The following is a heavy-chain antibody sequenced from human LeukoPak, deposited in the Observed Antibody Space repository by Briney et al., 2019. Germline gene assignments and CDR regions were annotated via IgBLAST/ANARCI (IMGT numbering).Heavy chain of an antibody. CDR2: IKQDGSEK. CDR3: AKDISAMVMGFDY. J-gene: IGHJ4*02. Sequence: GGSLRLSCAASGFTFSNYWMIWVRQAPGKGLEWVANIKQDGSEKYYVDSVRGRFTISRDNAKNSLYLQMNSLRAEDTALYYCAKDISAMVMGFDYWGQGTLVTVSS. D-gene: IGHD5-18*01. V-gene: IGHV3-7*03. CDR1: GFTFSNYW.